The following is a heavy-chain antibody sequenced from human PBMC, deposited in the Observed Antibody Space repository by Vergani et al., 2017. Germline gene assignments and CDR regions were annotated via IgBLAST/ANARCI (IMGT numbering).Heavy chain of an antibody. CDR2: IYYSGST. D-gene: IGHD2-21*02. V-gene: IGHV4-59*01. Sequence: QVQLQESGPGLVKPSETLSLTCTVSGGSISSYYWSWIRQPPGKGLEWVGYIYYSGSTNYNPSLKSRVTISVETSKNQFSLELSSVTAGETAVYYCARVLRARGDYYFDYWGQGTLVTVSS. J-gene: IGHJ4*02. CDR3: ARVLRARGDYYFDY. CDR1: GGSISSYY.